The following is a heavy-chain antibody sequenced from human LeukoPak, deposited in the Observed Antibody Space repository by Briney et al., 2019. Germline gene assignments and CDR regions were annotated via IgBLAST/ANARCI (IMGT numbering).Heavy chain of an antibody. CDR3: AKLGGHPLHNYYVGV. CDR2: ILDSGYCT. D-gene: IGHD3-16*01. Sequence: PGGSLRLSCAASGFTFSSYAMSWVRQAPGKGLEWVSGILDSGYCTYYANSVKGRFTISRDNSNNTLYLQMNSLRAEDTAVYYCAKLGGHPLHNYYVGVWGKGTTVAVSS. J-gene: IGHJ6*03. CDR1: GFTFSSYA. V-gene: IGHV3-23*01.